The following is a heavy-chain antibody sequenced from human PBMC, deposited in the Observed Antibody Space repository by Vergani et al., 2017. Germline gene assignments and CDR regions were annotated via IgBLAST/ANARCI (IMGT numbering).Heavy chain of an antibody. J-gene: IGHJ4*02. V-gene: IGHV3-9*01. CDR3: AKGAGYCTGGSCSDFDY. CDR1: GFTFDDYA. CDR2: ISWNSGSI. D-gene: IGHD2-15*01. Sequence: EVQLVESGGGLVQPGRSLRLSCAASGFTFDDYAMHWVRQAPGKGLEWVSGISWNSGSIGYADSMKGRFTISRDNAKNSLYLQMNSLRAEDTALYYCAKGAGYCTGGSCSDFDYWGQGTLVTVSS.